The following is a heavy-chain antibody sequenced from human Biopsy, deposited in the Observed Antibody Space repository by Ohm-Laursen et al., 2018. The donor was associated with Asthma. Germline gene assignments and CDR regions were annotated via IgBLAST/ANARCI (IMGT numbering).Heavy chain of an antibody. Sequence: SETLSLTCRVSGGYTGSSDHHWAWIRQATGKGLEWIGFVFWSGSTHYSRSLERRVSISIDTATNEFSMKLCSVTPADTAVYFCARVISYGDIYFGIDVWGPGNTVVVS. CDR2: VFWSGST. CDR1: GGYTGSSDHH. CDR3: ARVISYGDIYFGIDV. V-gene: IGHV4-30-4*01. J-gene: IGHJ6*02. D-gene: IGHD4-17*01.